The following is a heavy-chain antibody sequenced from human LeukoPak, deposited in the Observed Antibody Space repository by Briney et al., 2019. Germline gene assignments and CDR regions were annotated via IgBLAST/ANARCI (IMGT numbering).Heavy chain of an antibody. V-gene: IGHV5-10-1*01. J-gene: IGHJ4*02. CDR2: IDPSDSYT. CDR1: GFNFNNYW. D-gene: IGHD1-26*01. Sequence: GESLKISCEASGFNFNNYWVGWVRQMPGKGLEWMGRIDPSDSYTNYSPSFQGHVTISADKSISTAYLQWSSVKASDTAIYYCARHMALVGASSGWGQGTLVTVSS. CDR3: ARHMALVGASSG.